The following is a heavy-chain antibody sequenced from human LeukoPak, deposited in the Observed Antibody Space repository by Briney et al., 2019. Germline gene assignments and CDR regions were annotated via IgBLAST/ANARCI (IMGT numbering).Heavy chain of an antibody. CDR3: VSHYGSRIGDAFDL. Sequence: GGSLRLSRAASGFPYRSYWMRWARQAPGKGLEWVAKIKQEGSEKCCVDSVKGRFTISRDHAKNSLYLQMNSVNAGDRAVYYCVSHYGSRIGDAFDLWGQGTMVPVSS. D-gene: IGHD3-10*01. CDR2: IKQEGSEK. CDR1: GFPYRSYW. J-gene: IGHJ3*01. V-gene: IGHV3-7*01.